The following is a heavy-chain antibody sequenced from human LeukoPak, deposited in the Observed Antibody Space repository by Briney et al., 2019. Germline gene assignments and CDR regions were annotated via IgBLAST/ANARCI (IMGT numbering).Heavy chain of an antibody. CDR1: GGSISSSSYY. D-gene: IGHD4-17*01. J-gene: IGHJ4*02. CDR2: IYYSGST. V-gene: IGHV4-39*01. CDR3: ARLTVTDYYFDY. Sequence: SETLSLTCTVSGGSISSSSYYWGWIRQPPGKGLEWIGSIYYSGSTYYNPSLKSRVTISVDTSKNQFSLKLISVTAADTAVYYCARLTVTDYYFDYWGQGTLVTVSS.